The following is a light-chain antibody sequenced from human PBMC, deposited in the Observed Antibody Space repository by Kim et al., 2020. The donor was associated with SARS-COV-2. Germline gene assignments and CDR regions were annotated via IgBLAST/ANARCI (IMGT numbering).Light chain of an antibody. J-gene: IGKJ1*01. V-gene: IGKV1-5*01. Sequence: ASVGDRVTITCRASESIRSWLAWYQQKPGKAPTLLIYDASSLRSAVPARFSGSGSGTEFTLTISSMQPEDFATYYCQQYNSYSRAFGKGTKVDIK. CDR2: DAS. CDR3: QQYNSYSRA. CDR1: ESIRSW.